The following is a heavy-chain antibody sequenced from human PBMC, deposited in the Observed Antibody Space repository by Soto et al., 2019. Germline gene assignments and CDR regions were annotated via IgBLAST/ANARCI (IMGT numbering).Heavy chain of an antibody. CDR1: GFKFGDYM. CDR2: ISWDGGSI. J-gene: IGHJ5*01. D-gene: IGHD2-15*01. Sequence: PGGSLRLSCEASGFKFGDYMMHWVRQAPGKGLEWISLISWDGGSIDYADSIKGRFTVSRDNSKTSLYLHMHSLTSDDTAFYFCAKEGNGGSSLDSWGQGTLVTVSS. CDR3: AKEGNGGSSLDS. V-gene: IGHV3-43*01.